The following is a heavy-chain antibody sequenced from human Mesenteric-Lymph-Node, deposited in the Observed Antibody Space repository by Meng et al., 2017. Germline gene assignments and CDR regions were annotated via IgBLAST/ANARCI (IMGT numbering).Heavy chain of an antibody. CDR3: ARGGATPMIIKY. Sequence: QVQLKQWGAEVLKPSETLSLTCAVYGGSLSGYYWSWIRQPPGKGLEWMGEVYHNGVTKYSPSLRSRVVISIDTSKYQFSLNLRSVSAADTAMYYCARGGATPMIIKYWGPGTLVTLSS. V-gene: IGHV4-34*02. J-gene: IGHJ4*02. D-gene: IGHD3-10*01. CDR1: GGSLSGYY. CDR2: VYHNGVT.